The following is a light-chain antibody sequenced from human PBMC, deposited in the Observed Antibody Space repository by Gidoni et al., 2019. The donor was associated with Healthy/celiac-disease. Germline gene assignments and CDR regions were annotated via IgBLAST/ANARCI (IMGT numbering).Light chain of an antibody. CDR3: QQYDNLLSLT. CDR2: DAS. Sequence: DIQMTQSPSSLSASVGDRVTITCQASQDISNYLNWYQQTPGKAPKLLIYDASNLETGVPSRFSGSGSETDFTVTSSILQPEDIATYYCQQYDNLLSLTFGGGTKVEIK. CDR1: QDISNY. J-gene: IGKJ4*01. V-gene: IGKV1-33*01.